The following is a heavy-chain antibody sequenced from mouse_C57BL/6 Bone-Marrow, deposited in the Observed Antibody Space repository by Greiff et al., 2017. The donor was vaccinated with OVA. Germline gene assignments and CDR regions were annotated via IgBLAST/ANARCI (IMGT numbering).Heavy chain of an antibody. CDR3: ARGGLGGGFAY. V-gene: IGHV5-16*01. D-gene: IGHD4-1*01. J-gene: IGHJ3*01. CDR2: INYDGSST. CDR1: GFTFSDYY. Sequence: EVHLVESEGGLVQPGSSMKLSCTASGFTFSDYYMAWVRQVPEKGLEWVANINYDGSSTYYLDSLKSRFIISRDNAKNILYLQMSSLKSEDTATYYCARGGLGGGFAYWGQGTLVTVSA.